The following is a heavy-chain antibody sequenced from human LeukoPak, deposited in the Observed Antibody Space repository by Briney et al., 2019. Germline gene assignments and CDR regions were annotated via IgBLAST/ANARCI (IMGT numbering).Heavy chain of an antibody. CDR1: GFTFSSYG. V-gene: IGHV3-30*18. D-gene: IGHD3-22*01. CDR3: AKGDHYYDSSGSLSFDY. CDR2: ISYDGSNK. J-gene: IGHJ4*02. Sequence: GGSLRLSCAASGFTFSSYGMHWVRQAPGKGLEWVVVISYDGSNKYYADSVKGRFTISRDNSKNTLYLQMNSLRAEDTAVYYCAKGDHYYDSSGSLSFDYWGQGTLVTVSS.